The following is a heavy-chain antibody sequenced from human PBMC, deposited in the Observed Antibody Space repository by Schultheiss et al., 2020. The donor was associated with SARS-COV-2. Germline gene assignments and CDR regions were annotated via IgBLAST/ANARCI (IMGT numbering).Heavy chain of an antibody. Sequence: SETLSLTCTVSGGSISSYYWSWIRQHPGKGLEWIGYIYYSGSTYYNPSLKSRVTISVDTSKNQFSLKLSSVTAADTAVYYCAGPHPDIVVVPAASDYYYYGMDVWGQGTTVTVSS. CDR2: IYYSGST. D-gene: IGHD2-2*01. V-gene: IGHV4-59*04. J-gene: IGHJ6*02. CDR3: AGPHPDIVVVPAASDYYYYGMDV. CDR1: GGSISSYY.